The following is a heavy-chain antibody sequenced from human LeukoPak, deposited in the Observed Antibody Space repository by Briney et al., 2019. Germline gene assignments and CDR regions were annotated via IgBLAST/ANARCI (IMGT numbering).Heavy chain of an antibody. CDR1: GFTFDTYS. D-gene: IGHD5-12*01. Sequence: GGSLRFSCAASGFTFDTYSFHWVRQAPGGGLDWVALISHDGRRKYYGDAVKGRFTISRDDSKNTLSLQMSSLRTEDSSVYYCARDPSFSRGFNFVLSSWGQGTLVTVSS. CDR2: ISHDGRRK. CDR3: ARDPSFSRGFNFVLSS. J-gene: IGHJ5*02. V-gene: IGHV3-30*04.